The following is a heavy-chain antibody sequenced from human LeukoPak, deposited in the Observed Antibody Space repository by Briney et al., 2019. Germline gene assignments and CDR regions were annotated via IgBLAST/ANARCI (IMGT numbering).Heavy chain of an antibody. Sequence: SLRLSCAPSRFVFSNYAITWVGRAPGRGLGWVAVISHDANNKYYADSVKGRFAISRDNSNNALYLQMNSLRAEDTAVYYCARGAPPDYWGQGTLLTVSS. J-gene: IGHJ4*02. V-gene: IGHV3-30*09. D-gene: IGHD1-14*01. CDR1: RFVFSNYA. CDR2: ISHDANNK. CDR3: ARGAPPDY.